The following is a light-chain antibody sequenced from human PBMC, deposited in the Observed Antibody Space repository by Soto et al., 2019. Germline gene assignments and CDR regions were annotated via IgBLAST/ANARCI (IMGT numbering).Light chain of an antibody. CDR1: QAISSH. Sequence: VIWMTQSPSLISASTGDRVNISCRMSQAISSHLAWYQQKPGKAPNLLLFATSTLQGGVPSRFSVSGPGTDFTLSISSLQSEDFATYYCEQYYTLPYTFGRGTKVDIK. CDR3: EQYYTLPYT. J-gene: IGKJ2*01. V-gene: IGKV1D-8*01. CDR2: ATS.